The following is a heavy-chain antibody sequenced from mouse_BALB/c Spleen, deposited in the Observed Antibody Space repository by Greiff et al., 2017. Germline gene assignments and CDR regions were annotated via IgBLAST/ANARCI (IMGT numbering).Heavy chain of an antibody. CDR1: GYSITSDYA. CDR3: ARYGNSWFAY. J-gene: IGHJ3*01. Sequence: VQLKESGPGLVKPSQSLSLTCTVTGYSITSDYAWNWIRQFPGNKLEWMGYISYSGSTSYNPSLKSRISITRDTSKNQFFLQLNSVTTEDTATYYCARYGNSWFAYWGQGTLVTVSA. V-gene: IGHV3-2*02. CDR2: ISYSGST. D-gene: IGHD2-1*01.